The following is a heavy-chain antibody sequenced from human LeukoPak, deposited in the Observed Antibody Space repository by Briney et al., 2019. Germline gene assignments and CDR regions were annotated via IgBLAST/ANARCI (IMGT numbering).Heavy chain of an antibody. CDR2: IWYDGSNK. J-gene: IGHJ4*02. Sequence: PGGSLRLSCAASGFTFSSYGMHWVRQAPGKGLEWVAVIWYDGSNKYYADSVKGRFTISRDNSKNTLYLQMNSLGDEDTAVYYCARDRPDYGDYVGYWGQGTLVTVSS. CDR1: GFTFSSYG. D-gene: IGHD4-17*01. V-gene: IGHV3-33*01. CDR3: ARDRPDYGDYVGY.